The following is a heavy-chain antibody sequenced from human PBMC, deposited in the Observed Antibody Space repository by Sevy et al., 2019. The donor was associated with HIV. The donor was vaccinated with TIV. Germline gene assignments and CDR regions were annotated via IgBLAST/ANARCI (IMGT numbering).Heavy chain of an antibody. CDR2: INPNSGGT. V-gene: IGHV1-2*06. CDR1: GYTFTGYY. D-gene: IGHD3-3*01. J-gene: IGHJ6*02. CDR3: ARESYYDFWSGYYSPYYYGMDV. Sequence: ASVKVSCKASGYTFTGYYMHWVRQAPGQGLEWMGRINPNSGGTNYAQKFQGRVTMTRETSISTADMELSRLRSDDTAVYYCARESYYDFWSGYYSPYYYGMDVWGQGTTVTVSS.